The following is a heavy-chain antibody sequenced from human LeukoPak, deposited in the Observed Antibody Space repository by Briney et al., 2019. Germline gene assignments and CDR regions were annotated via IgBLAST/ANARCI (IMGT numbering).Heavy chain of an antibody. CDR1: GFTFSSYG. CDR3: ARVAEAAAFDS. D-gene: IGHD6-13*01. Sequence: GGSLRLSCAASGFTFSSYGMSWVRQAPGKGLEWVSSISRNSRYIYYADSMRGRFTISRDNAKNSLYLQMNSLKPEDTAVYYCARVAEAAAFDSWGQGTLVTVSS. V-gene: IGHV3-21*06. J-gene: IGHJ4*02. CDR2: ISRNSRYI.